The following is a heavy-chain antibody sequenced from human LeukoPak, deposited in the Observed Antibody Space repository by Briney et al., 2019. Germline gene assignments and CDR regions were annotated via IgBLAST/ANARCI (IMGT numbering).Heavy chain of an antibody. V-gene: IGHV1-69*13. D-gene: IGHD3-22*01. Sequence: PGASVKVSCKASGGTFSSYAISWVRQAPGQGLEWMGGIIPIFGTANYAQKFQGRVTITADESTSTAYMELSSLRSEDTAVYYCARGHHDSSGYYVYYYFDYWGQGTLVTVSS. CDR1: GGTFSSYA. J-gene: IGHJ4*02. CDR2: IIPIFGTA. CDR3: ARGHHDSSGYYVYYYFDY.